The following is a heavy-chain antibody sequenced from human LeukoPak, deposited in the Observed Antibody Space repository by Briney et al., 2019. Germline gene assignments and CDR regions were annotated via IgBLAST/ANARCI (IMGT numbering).Heavy chain of an antibody. CDR2: IGGSGVNT. Sequence: GGSLRLSCAASGFTFSIYAMSWVRQAPGKGLEWVSTIGGSGVNTYYADSVKGRFTISRDNSKNTLYLQMNSLRAEDTAVYYCAKDPDLEMATDYWGQGTLVTVSS. V-gene: IGHV3-23*01. CDR1: GFTFSIYA. J-gene: IGHJ4*02. CDR3: AKDPDLEMATDY. D-gene: IGHD5-24*01.